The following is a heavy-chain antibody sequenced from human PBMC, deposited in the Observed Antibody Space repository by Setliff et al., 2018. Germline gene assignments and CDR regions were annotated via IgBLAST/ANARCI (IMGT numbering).Heavy chain of an antibody. CDR3: ARVPKIWVKGNYYSYYMDV. V-gene: IGHV4-39*07. D-gene: IGHD3-10*01. J-gene: IGHJ6*03. Sequence: SETLSLTCTVSGGSISSSSHYWGWIRQPPGKGLEWIGSIYYTGSTYYNPSLKSRVTMSVDTSKRQFSLKLGSATAADTAVYYCARVPKIWVKGNYYSYYMDVWGQGTTVTVSS. CDR2: IYYTGST. CDR1: GGSISSSSHY.